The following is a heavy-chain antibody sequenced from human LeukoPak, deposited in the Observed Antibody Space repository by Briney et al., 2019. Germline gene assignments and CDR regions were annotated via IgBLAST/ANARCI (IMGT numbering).Heavy chain of an antibody. J-gene: IGHJ4*02. Sequence: GGSLRLSCAASGFTFSSYWIHWVRQAPGKGLVWVSRIDTDGSNTNYADSVKGRFTISRDNAQNTVYLQMNSLRSEDTAVYYCARILDSAWGELGYWGQGTLVTVSS. CDR2: IDTDGSNT. CDR1: GFTFSSYW. V-gene: IGHV3-74*01. CDR3: ARILDSAWGELGY. D-gene: IGHD6-19*01.